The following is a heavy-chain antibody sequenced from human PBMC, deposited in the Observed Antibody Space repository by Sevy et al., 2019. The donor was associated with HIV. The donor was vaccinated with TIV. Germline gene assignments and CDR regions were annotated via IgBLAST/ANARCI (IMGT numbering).Heavy chain of an antibody. CDR3: ARDLEIYDYGDYGPEFMPDY. CDR2: IWFDGSNT. Sequence: GGSLRLSCAASGFTFSTYGMHWVRQAPGKGLEWVALIWFDGSNTYYADSVKGRFTNSRDLAMNTLHLQMNSLRAEDKAVYYCARDLEIYDYGDYGPEFMPDYWSQGTLVSVSS. CDR1: GFTFSTYG. J-gene: IGHJ4*02. D-gene: IGHD4-17*01. V-gene: IGHV3-33*01.